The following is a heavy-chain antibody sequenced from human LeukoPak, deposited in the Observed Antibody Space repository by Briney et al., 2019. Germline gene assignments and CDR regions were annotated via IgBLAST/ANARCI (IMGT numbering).Heavy chain of an antibody. CDR3: ARTFGNNYGDY. CDR2: INVDGSTT. V-gene: IGHV3-74*01. J-gene: IGHJ4*01. D-gene: IGHD5-18*01. Sequence: GGSLRLSCAASGFTFSGYTMTWVRQAPGKGLVWVSRINVDGSTTTYADSVKGRFTISRDNAKNTLYLQMNSLRGEDTAVYYCARTFGNNYGDYWGHGTLVTVSS. CDR1: GFTFSGYT.